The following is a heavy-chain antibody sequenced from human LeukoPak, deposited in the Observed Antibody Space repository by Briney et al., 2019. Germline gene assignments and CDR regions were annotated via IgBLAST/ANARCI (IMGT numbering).Heavy chain of an antibody. CDR1: EFTLSSYG. CDR3: AREWSSSSGLSG. V-gene: IGHV3-48*01. J-gene: IGHJ4*02. CDR2: ISTTGNTI. D-gene: IGHD6-25*01. Sequence: GGSLRLSCAASEFTLSSYGMNWVRQAPGKGLEWGSYISTTGNTIYYADSVKGRFTISRDNTKNSLYMQITSLSAEDTAVYYCAREWSSSSGLSGWGQGTLVTVSS.